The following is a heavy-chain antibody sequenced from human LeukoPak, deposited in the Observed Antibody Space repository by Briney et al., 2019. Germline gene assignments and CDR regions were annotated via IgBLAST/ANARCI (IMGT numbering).Heavy chain of an antibody. CDR3: ARGSYYYDSSGYYLDY. Sequence: GGSLRLSCAASGFTFSSYGMHWVRQAPGKGLEWVAVISYDGSNKYYADSVKGRFTISRDNSKNTLYLQMNSLRAEDTAVYYCARGSYYYDSSGYYLDYWGQGTLVTVSS. V-gene: IGHV3-30*03. J-gene: IGHJ4*02. D-gene: IGHD3-22*01. CDR2: ISYDGSNK. CDR1: GFTFSSYG.